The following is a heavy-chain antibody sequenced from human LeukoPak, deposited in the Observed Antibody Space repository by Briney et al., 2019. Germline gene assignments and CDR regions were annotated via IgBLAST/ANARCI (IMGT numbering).Heavy chain of an antibody. J-gene: IGHJ4*02. CDR2: ITTYNGNT. D-gene: IGHD6-25*01. Sequence: ASVKVSCKASGYTFPSYAFSWVRQAPGQGLEWMGCITTYNGNTDYAQNLQGRVTLTTDTSTSTAYMELRSLRSDDTAVYFCARVAAGLDYWGQGTLVTVSS. CDR3: ARVAAGLDY. CDR1: GYTFPSYA. V-gene: IGHV1-18*01.